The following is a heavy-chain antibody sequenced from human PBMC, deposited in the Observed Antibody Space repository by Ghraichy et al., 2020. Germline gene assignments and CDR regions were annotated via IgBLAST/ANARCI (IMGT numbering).Heavy chain of an antibody. CDR3: ASWGYDILTGYYYRYFDY. CDR2: IYYSGST. D-gene: IGHD3-9*01. Sequence: SETLSLTCTVSGGSISSYYWSWIRQPPGKGLEWIGYIYYSGSTNYNPSLKSRVTISVDTSKNQFSLKLSSVTAADTAVYYCASWGYDILTGYYYRYFDYWGQGTLVTVSS. CDR1: GGSISSYY. J-gene: IGHJ4*02. V-gene: IGHV4-59*08.